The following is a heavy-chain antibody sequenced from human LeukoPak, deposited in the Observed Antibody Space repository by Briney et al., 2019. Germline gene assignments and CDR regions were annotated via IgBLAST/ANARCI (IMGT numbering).Heavy chain of an antibody. Sequence: PGGSLRLSCAASGITFSSYWMSWVRQAPGKGLEWVANIKEDGSEKYYVDSVKGRFTISRDNAKNSLYLQMNSLRAEDTAVYYCARQSITGTDLVYWGQGTLVTVSS. V-gene: IGHV3-7*01. CDR3: ARQSITGTDLVY. CDR1: GITFSSYW. D-gene: IGHD1-20*01. CDR2: IKEDGSEK. J-gene: IGHJ4*02.